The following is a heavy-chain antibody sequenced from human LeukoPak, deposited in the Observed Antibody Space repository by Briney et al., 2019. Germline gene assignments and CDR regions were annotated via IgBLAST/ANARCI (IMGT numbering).Heavy chain of an antibody. D-gene: IGHD3-3*01. CDR1: GFTFNTYR. CDR3: ARPDYDYWTGSLGGHYLDV. Sequence: PGGSLRLSCAASGFTFNTYRMNWVRQAPGKGLEWVSSISSSSSYIYYTDSVKGRFTVSRDNAKNSLYLQMDSLRAEDTAVYYCARPDYDYWTGSLGGHYLDVWGKGTTVIVFS. V-gene: IGHV3-21*01. J-gene: IGHJ6*03. CDR2: ISSSSSYI.